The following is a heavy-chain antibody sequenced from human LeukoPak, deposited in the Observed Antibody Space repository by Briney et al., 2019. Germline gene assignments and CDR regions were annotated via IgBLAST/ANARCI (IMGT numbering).Heavy chain of an antibody. CDR2: IKSKTDGGTT. CDR3: TTEQRAAAGPFDY. CDR1: GFTFSSYC. D-gene: IGHD6-13*01. Sequence: PGGSLRLSCAASGFTFSSYCMSWVRQAPGKGLEWVGRIKSKTDGGTTDYAAPVKGRFTISRDDSKNTLYLQMNSLKTEDTAVYYCTTEQRAAAGPFDYWGQGTLVTVSS. J-gene: IGHJ4*02. V-gene: IGHV3-15*01.